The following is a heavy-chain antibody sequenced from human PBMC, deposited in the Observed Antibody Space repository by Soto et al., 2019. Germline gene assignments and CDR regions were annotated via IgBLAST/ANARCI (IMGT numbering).Heavy chain of an antibody. CDR1: GYTFTSYD. V-gene: IGHV1-8*01. Sequence: QVQLVQSGAEVKKPGASVKVSCKASGYTFTSYDINWVRQATGQGLEWMGWMNPNSGNTGYAQKFQARVTMTRNPSIITAYTVLSSVRSEDLAVYYCARAPRISWSGNFDYWGQGTLVTVSS. CDR2: MNPNSGNT. J-gene: IGHJ4*02. CDR3: ARAPRISWSGNFDY. D-gene: IGHD3-3*01.